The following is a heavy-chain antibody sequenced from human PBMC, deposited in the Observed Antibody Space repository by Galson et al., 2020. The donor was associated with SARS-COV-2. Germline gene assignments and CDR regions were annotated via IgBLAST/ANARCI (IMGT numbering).Heavy chain of an antibody. Sequence: SETLSLTCAVNGGPLSGSYWSWVRQTPGKGLEWIGEVNHSGGTNYNPSLKSRVVISVDTSKNQFSLKLNSVTAEDTAVYYCARLSGHNRGYNWFDPWGQGTLVTVSS. D-gene: IGHD3-22*01. J-gene: IGHJ5*02. CDR2: VNHSGGT. CDR1: GGPLSGSY. V-gene: IGHV4-34*01. CDR3: ARLSGHNRGYNWFDP.